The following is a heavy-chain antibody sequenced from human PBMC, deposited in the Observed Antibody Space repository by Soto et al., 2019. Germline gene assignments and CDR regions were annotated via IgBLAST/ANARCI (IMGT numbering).Heavy chain of an antibody. CDR3: AKYNGRGTMIVVPGGAFDI. Sequence: GGSLRLSCAASGFTFSSYAMSWVRQAPGKGLEWVSAISGSGGSTYYADSVKGRFTISRDNSKNTLYLQMNSLRAEDTAVYYCAKYNGRGTMIVVPGGAFDIWGQGTMVTVSS. CDR1: GFTFSSYA. J-gene: IGHJ3*02. D-gene: IGHD3-22*01. CDR2: ISGSGGST. V-gene: IGHV3-23*01.